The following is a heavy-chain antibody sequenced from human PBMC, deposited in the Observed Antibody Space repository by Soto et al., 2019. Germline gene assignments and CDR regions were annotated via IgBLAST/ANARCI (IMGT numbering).Heavy chain of an antibody. J-gene: IGHJ4*02. Sequence: GGSLRLSCAASGFAFSSYDMHWVRQPTGNGLEWVSAIGTAGDTYYPGSVKGRFTISRENAKNTLYLQMNSLRAEDTAVYYCARDEGYCSGGSCYTFDYWGQGTLVTVSS. CDR1: GFAFSSYD. V-gene: IGHV3-13*01. CDR2: IGTAGDT. D-gene: IGHD2-15*01. CDR3: ARDEGYCSGGSCYTFDY.